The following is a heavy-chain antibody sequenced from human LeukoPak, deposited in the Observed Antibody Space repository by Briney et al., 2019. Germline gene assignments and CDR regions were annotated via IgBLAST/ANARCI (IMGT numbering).Heavy chain of an antibody. CDR3: AEGFYGDYPFDY. V-gene: IGHV1-2*02. Sequence: ASVKVSCKASGYTFTGYYMHWVRQAPGQGLEWMGWINPNSGGTNYVQKFQGRVTMTRDTSISTAYMELSRLRSDDTAVYYCAEGFYGDYPFDYWGQGTLVTVSS. D-gene: IGHD4-17*01. CDR2: INPNSGGT. CDR1: GYTFTGYY. J-gene: IGHJ4*02.